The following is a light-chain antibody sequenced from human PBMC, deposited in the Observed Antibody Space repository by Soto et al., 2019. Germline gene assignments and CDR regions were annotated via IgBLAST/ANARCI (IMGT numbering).Light chain of an antibody. CDR3: QPYDGSRRT. J-gene: IGKJ2*01. V-gene: IGKV3-20*01. CDR1: QSVNSNY. Sequence: ETVWTQSPGTVSLSPGERATLSCRTTQSVNSNYLAWYQQKPGQAPRLLIYCVFNRATGIAARCSGSGSWTEFTLTISGLEPEDSAVYYCQPYDGSRRTFGKGSKMEIK. CDR2: CVF.